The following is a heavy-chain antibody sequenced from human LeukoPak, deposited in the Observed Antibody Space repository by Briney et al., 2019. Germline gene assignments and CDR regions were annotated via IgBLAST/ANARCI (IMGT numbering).Heavy chain of an antibody. Sequence: GGSLRLSCAASGFTFSSYWMSWVRQAPGKGLEWVGRIKSKTDGGTTDNAAPVKGRFIISRDDSKNTMYLQMNSLKTEDTAVYYCATEHQWDNFDYWGQGTLVTVSS. CDR2: IKSKTDGGTT. V-gene: IGHV3-15*01. CDR1: GFTFSSYW. D-gene: IGHD1-26*01. CDR3: ATEHQWDNFDY. J-gene: IGHJ4*02.